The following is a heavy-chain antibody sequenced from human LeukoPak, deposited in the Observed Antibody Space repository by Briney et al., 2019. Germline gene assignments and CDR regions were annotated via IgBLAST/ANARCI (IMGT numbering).Heavy chain of an antibody. D-gene: IGHD6-19*01. V-gene: IGHV4-4*02. CDR2: IYHGGST. J-gene: IGHJ4*02. CDR1: GGSISSSNW. CDR3: ARVLAVAGTPPLFDY. Sequence: SETLSLTCAVSGGSISSSNWWSWVRQPPGKGLEWIGEIYHGGSTNYNPSLKSRVIISVDKSKNQFSLKLSSVTAADTAVYYCARVLAVAGTPPLFDYWGQGTLVTVSS.